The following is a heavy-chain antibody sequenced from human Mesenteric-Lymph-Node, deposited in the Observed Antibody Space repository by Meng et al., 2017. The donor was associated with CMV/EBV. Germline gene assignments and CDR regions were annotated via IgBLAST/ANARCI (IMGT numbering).Heavy chain of an antibody. J-gene: IGHJ2*01. CDR1: GGSISSSSYY. CDR3: ARARTFTLTMEGPTGYFDL. V-gene: IGHV4-39*07. CDR2: IYYSGST. D-gene: IGHD3-10*01. Sequence: SETLSLTCTVSGGSISSSSYYWGWIRQPPGKGLEWIGSIYYSGSTYYNPSLKSRVTISVDTSKNQFSLKLSSVTAADTAVYYCARARTFTLTMEGPTGYFDLWGRGTLVTVSS.